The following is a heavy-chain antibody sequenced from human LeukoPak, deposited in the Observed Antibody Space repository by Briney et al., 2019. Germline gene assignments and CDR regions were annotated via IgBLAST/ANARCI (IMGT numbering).Heavy chain of an antibody. Sequence: PGGSLRLSCAASGFTFDEFAMHWVRQVPGKGLQWASGVSWNSASIGYDKSVEGRFTISRDNTNKSLYLQMNSLRPEDTALYYCAKAYGGNYQRAFDYWGQGTLVTVSS. D-gene: IGHD4/OR15-4a*01. CDR1: GFTFDEFA. CDR3: AKAYGGNYQRAFDY. V-gene: IGHV3-9*01. J-gene: IGHJ4*02. CDR2: VSWNSASI.